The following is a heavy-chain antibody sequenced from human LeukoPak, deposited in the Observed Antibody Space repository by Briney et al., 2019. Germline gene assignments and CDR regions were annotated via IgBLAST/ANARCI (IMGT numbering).Heavy chain of an antibody. J-gene: IGHJ4*02. CDR1: GFTFSSYG. CDR2: IRYDGSNK. V-gene: IGHV3-30*02. D-gene: IGHD4-17*01. CDR3: ARGLSPVTTLASDY. Sequence: GGSLRLSCAASGFTFSSYGMHWVRQAPGKGLEWVAFIRYDGSNKYYADSVKGRFTISRDNSKNTLYLQMNSLRAEDTAVYYCARGLSPVTTLASDYWGQGTLVTVSS.